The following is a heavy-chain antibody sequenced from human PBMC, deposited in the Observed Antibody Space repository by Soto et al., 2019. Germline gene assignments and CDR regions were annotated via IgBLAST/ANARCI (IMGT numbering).Heavy chain of an antibody. CDR3: ARSNGSSSGDAFDI. D-gene: IGHD6-6*01. CDR2: INHSGST. CDR1: GGAFRGYY. V-gene: IGHV4-34*01. Sequence: PSETLSPTCAVYGGAFRGYYWSWVRPPPGKGLEWIGEINHSGSTNYNPSLKSRVTISVDTSKNQFSLKLSSVTAADTAVYYCARSNGSSSGDAFDIWGQGTMVTVSS. J-gene: IGHJ3*02.